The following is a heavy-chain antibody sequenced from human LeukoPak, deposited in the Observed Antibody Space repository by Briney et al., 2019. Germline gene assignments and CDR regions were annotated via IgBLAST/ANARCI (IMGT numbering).Heavy chain of an antibody. V-gene: IGHV3-48*04. CDR3: ARDSSSGWYYFDY. J-gene: IGHJ4*02. CDR1: GFTFSSYS. D-gene: IGHD6-19*01. CDR2: ISSSGSTI. Sequence: GGSLRLSCAASGFTFSSYSMNWVRQAPGKGLEWVSYISSSGSTIYYADSVKGRFTISRDNAKNSLYLQMNSLRAEDTAVYYCARDSSSGWYYFDYWGQGTLVTVSS.